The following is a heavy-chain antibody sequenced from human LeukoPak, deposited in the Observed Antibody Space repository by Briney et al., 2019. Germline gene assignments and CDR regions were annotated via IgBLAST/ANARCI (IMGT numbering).Heavy chain of an antibody. J-gene: IGHJ4*02. CDR3: AKDPVGSMVRGVLDY. V-gene: IGHV3-30*18. CDR1: GFTFSSYA. D-gene: IGHD3-10*01. Sequence: PGGSLRLSCAASGFTFSSYAMHWVRQAPGKGLEWVAAISYDGSNKYYAESVKGWFTISRDNSKNTLYLQMNSLRAEDTAVYYCAKDPVGSMVRGVLDYWGQGTLVTVSS. CDR2: ISYDGSNK.